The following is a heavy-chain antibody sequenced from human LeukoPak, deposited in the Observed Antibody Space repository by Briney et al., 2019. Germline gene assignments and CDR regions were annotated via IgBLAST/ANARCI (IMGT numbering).Heavy chain of an antibody. J-gene: IGHJ4*02. Sequence: GGSLRLSCAASGFTFSSYSMNWVRQAPGKGLEWVSSISSSSSYIYYADSVKGRFTISRDNAKNSLYLQMNSLRAEDTAVYYCAKDGDGSSHPLYFDYWGQGTLVTVSS. CDR3: AKDGDGSSHPLYFDY. V-gene: IGHV3-21*04. CDR1: GFTFSSYS. CDR2: ISSSSSYI. D-gene: IGHD1-26*01.